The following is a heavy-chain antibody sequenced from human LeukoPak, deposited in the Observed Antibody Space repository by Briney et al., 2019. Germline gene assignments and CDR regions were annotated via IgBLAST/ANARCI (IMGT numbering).Heavy chain of an antibody. V-gene: IGHV3-21*04. D-gene: IGHD5-18*01. CDR2: ISSSSSYI. CDR1: GFTFSSYS. J-gene: IGHJ4*02. Sequence: GGSLRLSCAASGFTFSSYSMNWVRQAPGKGLEWVSSISSSSSYIYYADSVKGRFTISRDNAKNSLYLQVNSLRAEDTAVYYCAKMGYGPTLNFDYWGQGTLVTVSS. CDR3: AKMGYGPTLNFDY.